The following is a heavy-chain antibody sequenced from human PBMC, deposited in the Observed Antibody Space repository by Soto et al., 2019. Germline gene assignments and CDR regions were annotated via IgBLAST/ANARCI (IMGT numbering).Heavy chain of an antibody. CDR3: ASARGYSYGYTY. J-gene: IGHJ4*02. CDR2: ISGSGGTT. V-gene: IGHV3-23*01. CDR1: GFTFSNYA. D-gene: IGHD5-18*01. Sequence: GGSLRLSCAASGFTFSNYAMSWVRQAPGKGLEWVSAISGSGGTTYYADSVKGRFTISRDNSKNALYLQMYSLRAEDTAVCYCASARGYSYGYTYWGQGALVTVSS.